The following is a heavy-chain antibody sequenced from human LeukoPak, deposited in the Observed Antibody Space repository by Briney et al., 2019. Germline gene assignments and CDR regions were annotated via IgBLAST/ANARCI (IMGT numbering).Heavy chain of an antibody. CDR3: ARAGRKRGYRPDLYYFDY. CDR2: INHSGST. CDR1: GGSFSGYY. J-gene: IGHJ4*02. D-gene: IGHD5-18*01. V-gene: IGHV4-34*01. Sequence: SETLSLTCAVYGGSFSGYYWSWIRQPPGKGLEWIGEINHSGSTNYNPSLKSRVTISVDTSKNQFSLKLSSVTAADTAVYYRARAGRKRGYRPDLYYFDYWGQGTLVTVSS.